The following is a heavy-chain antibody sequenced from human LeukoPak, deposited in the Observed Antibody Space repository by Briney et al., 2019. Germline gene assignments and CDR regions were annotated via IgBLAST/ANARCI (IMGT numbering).Heavy chain of an antibody. CDR2: INHSGST. V-gene: IGHV4-34*01. CDR1: GGSSSGYY. CDR3: ARNYCTNGVCRDY. J-gene: IGHJ4*02. Sequence: SETLSLTCAVYGGSSSGYYWSWIRQPPGKGLEWIGEINHSGSTNYNPSLKSRVTISVDTSKNQFSLKLSSVTAADTAVYYCARNYCTNGVCRDYWGQGTLVTVSS. D-gene: IGHD2-8*01.